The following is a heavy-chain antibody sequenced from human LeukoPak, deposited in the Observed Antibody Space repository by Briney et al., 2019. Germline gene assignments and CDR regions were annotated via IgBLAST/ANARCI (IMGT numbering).Heavy chain of an antibody. CDR2: TYYRSKWYN. D-gene: IGHD2-21*01. CDR1: GNSVSSNSAA. V-gene: IGHV6-1*01. Sequence: SQTLSLTCAISGNSVSSNSAAWNWIRQSPSRGLEWLGRTYYRSKWYNDYAVSVKSRITINPDTSKNQFSLQLDSVTPEDTAVYYCCHSLSGRTGAFDIWGRGTVVTVSS. J-gene: IGHJ3*02. CDR3: CHSLSGRTGAFDI.